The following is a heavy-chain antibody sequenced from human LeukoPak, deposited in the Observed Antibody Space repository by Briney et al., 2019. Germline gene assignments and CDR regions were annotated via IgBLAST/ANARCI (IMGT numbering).Heavy chain of an antibody. CDR1: GFTFTSYS. CDR2: ISIGSSTR. Sequence: GGSLRLSCVVSGFTFTSYSMNWVRQAPGKGLEWVSYISIGSSTRYYADSVKGRFTISRDNAKNSLYLQMNSLRDEGTAVYYCARAMDGWFDPWGQGTLVTVSS. J-gene: IGHJ5*02. D-gene: IGHD3/OR15-3a*01. V-gene: IGHV3-48*02. CDR3: ARAMDGWFDP.